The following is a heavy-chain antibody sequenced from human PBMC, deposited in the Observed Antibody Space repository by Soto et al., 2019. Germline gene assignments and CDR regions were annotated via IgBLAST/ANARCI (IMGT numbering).Heavy chain of an antibody. CDR2: ISSSGSTI. Sequence: GGSLRLSCAASGFTFSDYYMSWIRQAPGKGLEWVSYISSSGSTIYYADSVKGRFTISRDKAKNSLYLQMNSLRAEDTAVYYCARDMRYQLLGMLGYYMDVWGKGTTVTVSS. D-gene: IGHD2-2*01. CDR3: ARDMRYQLLGMLGYYMDV. CDR1: GFTFSDYY. V-gene: IGHV3-11*01. J-gene: IGHJ6*03.